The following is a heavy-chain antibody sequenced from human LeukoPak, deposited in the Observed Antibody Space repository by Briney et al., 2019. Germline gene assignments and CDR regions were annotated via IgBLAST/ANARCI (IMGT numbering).Heavy chain of an antibody. CDR1: GGSISTGREY. V-gene: IGHV4-61*02. CDR2: VYATGST. CDR3: ARLAPYSSGPHFDY. D-gene: IGHD6-19*01. J-gene: IGHJ4*02. Sequence: SETLSLTCTVSGGSISTGREYWSWIRQPAGKGLEWIGRVYATGSTNYSPSLKSRATISLDPSKNQFSLKLSSVTVADTAMYYCARLAPYSSGPHFDYWGQGILVTVSS.